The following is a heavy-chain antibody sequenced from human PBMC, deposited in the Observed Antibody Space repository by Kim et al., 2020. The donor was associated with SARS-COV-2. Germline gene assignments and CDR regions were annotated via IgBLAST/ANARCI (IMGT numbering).Heavy chain of an antibody. Sequence: SETLSLTCAVYGGSFSGYYWSWIRQPPGKGLEWIGEINHSGSTNYNPSLKSRVTISVDTSKNQFSLKLSSVTAADTAVYYCARMDGGAIWFGGNRAYGMDVWGQGTTVTVSS. CDR3: ARMDGGAIWFGGNRAYGMDV. CDR1: GGSFSGYY. CDR2: INHSGST. D-gene: IGHD3-10*01. V-gene: IGHV4-34*01. J-gene: IGHJ6*02.